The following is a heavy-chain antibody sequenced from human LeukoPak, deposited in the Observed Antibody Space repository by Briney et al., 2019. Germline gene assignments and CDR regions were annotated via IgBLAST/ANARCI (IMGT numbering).Heavy chain of an antibody. CDR1: GYTFTSYD. D-gene: IGHD2-2*02. CDR2: MNPNSGNT. CDR3: ARAVCSSTSCYTNYFGY. J-gene: IGHJ4*02. Sequence: ASVKVSCKASGYTFTSYDINWVRQATGQGLEWMGWMNPNSGNTGYAQKFQGRVTITADKSTSTAYMELSSLRSEDTAVYYCARAVCSSTSCYTNYFGYWGQGTLVTVSS. V-gene: IGHV1-8*03.